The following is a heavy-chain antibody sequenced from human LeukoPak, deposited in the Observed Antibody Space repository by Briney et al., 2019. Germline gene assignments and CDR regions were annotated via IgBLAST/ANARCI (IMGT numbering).Heavy chain of an antibody. CDR2: IVPLLGIA. V-gene: IGHV1-69*04. J-gene: IGHJ3*02. CDR3: ARDHIGTPFFDI. CDR1: GGTFSSYA. Sequence: SVKVSCKASGGTFSSYAINWVRQAPEQGLEWMGRIVPLLGIADSAMNFPGRVTITADKSTSTAYMELSSLTSEDTAVYYCARDHIGTPFFDIWGQGAMVTVSS.